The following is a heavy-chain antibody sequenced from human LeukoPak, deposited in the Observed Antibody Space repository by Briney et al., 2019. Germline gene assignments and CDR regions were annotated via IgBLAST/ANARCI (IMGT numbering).Heavy chain of an antibody. CDR2: TRSKANNYAT. Sequence: PGGSLKLSCAASGFSFSVSTMHWVRQASGKLEWVGHTRSKANNYATVYAASVKGRFIISRDDSKNTAFLQMNSLQTEDSAVYFCTAYQEDYFDYWGQGTLVTVSS. V-gene: IGHV3-73*01. J-gene: IGHJ4*02. CDR1: GFSFSVST. CDR3: TAYQEDYFDY.